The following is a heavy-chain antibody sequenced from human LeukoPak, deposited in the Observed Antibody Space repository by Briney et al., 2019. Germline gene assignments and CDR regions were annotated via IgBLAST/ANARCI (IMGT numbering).Heavy chain of an antibody. J-gene: IGHJ5*02. Sequence: SETLSLTCTVSGASISSYYWSWIRQPPGKGLEWIGYIYYSGSTNYNPSLKSRVTISVDTSKNQFSLRLSSVSAADTAVYYCARHRYYYDSSGYYYQPWGQGTLVTVSS. CDR1: GASISSYY. V-gene: IGHV4-59*01. CDR3: ARHRYYYDSSGYYYQP. CDR2: IYYSGST. D-gene: IGHD3-22*01.